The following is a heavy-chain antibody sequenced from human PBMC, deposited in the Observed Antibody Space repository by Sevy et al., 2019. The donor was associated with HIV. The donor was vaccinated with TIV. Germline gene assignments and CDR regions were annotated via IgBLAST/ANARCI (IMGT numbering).Heavy chain of an antibody. CDR2: ISHDGNYK. Sequence: GGSLRLSCAASGFTFSNYDRHWVRQAPGKGLEWVAVISHDGNYKNYADSVKVRFTISRDDFKNTLYLQMSSLRPEDTAVYFCARLFSCGGDCYYLDYWGQGALVTVSS. V-gene: IGHV3-30-3*01. CDR3: ARLFSCGGDCYYLDY. CDR1: GFTFSNYD. J-gene: IGHJ4*02. D-gene: IGHD2-21*02.